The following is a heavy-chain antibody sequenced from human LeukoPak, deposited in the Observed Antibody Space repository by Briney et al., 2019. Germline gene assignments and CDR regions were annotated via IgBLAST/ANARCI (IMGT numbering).Heavy chain of an antibody. J-gene: IGHJ4*02. D-gene: IGHD5-24*01. CDR1: GFTVSSNY. CDR2: IYSGGST. V-gene: IGHV3-53*01. CDR3: ARTRRDGYNYYFDY. Sequence: GGSLRLSCAASGFTVSSNYMSWVRQAPGKGLEWVSVIYSGGSTYYADSVKGRFTISRDNSKNTLYLQMNSLRAEDTAVYYCARTRRDGYNYYFDYWGQGTLVTVSS.